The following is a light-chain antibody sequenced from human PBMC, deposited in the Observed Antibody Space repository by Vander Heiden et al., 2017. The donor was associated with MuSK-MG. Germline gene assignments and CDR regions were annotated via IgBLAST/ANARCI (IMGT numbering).Light chain of an antibody. J-gene: IGLJ2*01. Sequence: SGSPGRSITLSCTGPSSHGGGYNYVSWYQQHQGKAPTLMIYDVSIRHSGVSTRFSGSKSGNTTSLTISVLKVEDEADYYRSSYTSSSAVVFGGGTKLTVL. CDR1: SSHGGGYNY. CDR2: DVS. V-gene: IGLV2-14*04. CDR3: SSYTSSSAVV.